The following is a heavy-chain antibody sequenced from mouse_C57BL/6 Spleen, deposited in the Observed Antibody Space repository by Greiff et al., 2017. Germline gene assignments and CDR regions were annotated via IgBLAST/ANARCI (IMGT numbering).Heavy chain of an antibody. Sequence: EVKLLESGPGLVKPSQSLSLTCSVTGYSITSGYYWNWIRQFPGNKLEWMGYISYDGSNNYNPSLKNRIAITRDRSKNQLFLKLNSVTTADTATYYCARDPYEMDYWGQGTSVTVSS. CDR2: ISYDGSN. V-gene: IGHV3-6*01. CDR1: GYSITSGYY. CDR3: ARDPYEMDY. D-gene: IGHD2-12*01. J-gene: IGHJ4*01.